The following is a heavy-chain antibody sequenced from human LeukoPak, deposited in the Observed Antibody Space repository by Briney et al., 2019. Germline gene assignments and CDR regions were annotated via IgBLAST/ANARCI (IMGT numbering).Heavy chain of an antibody. V-gene: IGHV3-11*01. J-gene: IGHJ4*02. CDR1: GFTFSDYY. D-gene: IGHD3-3*01. CDR2: ISSSGSTI. Sequence: GGSLRLSCAASGFTFSDYYMSWLRQAPGKGLEWVSYISSSGSTIYYADSVKGRFTISRDNAKNSLYLQMNSLRAEDTAVYYCASARPSGYYRLFDYWGQGTLVTVSS. CDR3: ASARPSGYYRLFDY.